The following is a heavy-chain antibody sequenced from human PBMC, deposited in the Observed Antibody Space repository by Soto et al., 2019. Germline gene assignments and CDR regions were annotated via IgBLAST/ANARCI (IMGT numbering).Heavy chain of an antibody. Sequence: QVQLQESGPGLVKPSETLSLTCTVSGGSISSYYWSWIRQPPGKGLEWIGYIYYSGSTNYNPSLKSRVTISVDTYKNQFSLKLSSVTAADTAVYYCARGTYDFWSGWDYWGQGTLVTVSS. J-gene: IGHJ4*02. CDR1: GGSISSYY. D-gene: IGHD3-3*01. CDR2: IYYSGST. CDR3: ARGTYDFWSGWDY. V-gene: IGHV4-59*01.